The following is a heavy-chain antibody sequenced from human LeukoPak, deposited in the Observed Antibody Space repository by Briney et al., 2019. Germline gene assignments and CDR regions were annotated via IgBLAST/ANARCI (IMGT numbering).Heavy chain of an antibody. Sequence: SETLSLTCTVSGGSISSSSYYWGWIRHPPGKGLECIGGSYYSGSTDYNPSLKSRITIPVDTSKNQFSLHLTSVTAADTAVYPCARSYSRGFSMWVYWGRGTLVTVSS. CDR2: SYYSGST. V-gene: IGHV4-39*01. CDR1: GGSISSSSYY. CDR3: ARSYSRGFSMWVY. J-gene: IGHJ4*02. D-gene: IGHD6-19*01.